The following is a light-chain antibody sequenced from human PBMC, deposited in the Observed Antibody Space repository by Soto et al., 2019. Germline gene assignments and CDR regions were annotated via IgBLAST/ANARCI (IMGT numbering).Light chain of an antibody. V-gene: IGLV2-14*01. CDR2: EVR. CDR3: SSYTSSRTYV. CDR1: SSDVGGYNH. J-gene: IGLJ1*01. Sequence: QSALTQPASVSGSPGQSITIYCSGTSSDVGGYNHVSWYQQHPGKAPKLMIYEVRNRPSGVSNRFSGSKSGNTASLTISGLQAEDEADYHCSSYTSSRTYVFGTGTKLTVL.